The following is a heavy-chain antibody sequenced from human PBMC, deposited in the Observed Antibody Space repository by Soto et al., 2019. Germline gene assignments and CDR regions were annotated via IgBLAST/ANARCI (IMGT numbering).Heavy chain of an antibody. CDR3: ARELTSEHSF. Sequence: GGSLRLSCAASGFTVSSNYMSWVRQAPGKGLEWVSVIYSGGTTYYADSVKGRFTISRDNSKNTLYLQMNSLRAEDTAVYYCARELTSEHSFWGQGTLVTVSS. CDR2: IYSGGTT. V-gene: IGHV3-66*01. CDR1: GFTVSSNY. D-gene: IGHD2-15*01. J-gene: IGHJ4*02.